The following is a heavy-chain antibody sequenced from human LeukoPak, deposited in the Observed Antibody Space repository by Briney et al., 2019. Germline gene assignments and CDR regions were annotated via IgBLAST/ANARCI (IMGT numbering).Heavy chain of an antibody. V-gene: IGHV3-23*01. CDR2: ISGSGGST. CDR3: ATSSGYRNYFDY. CDR1: GFTFSSYA. J-gene: IGHJ4*02. D-gene: IGHD3-22*01. Sequence: GGSLRLSCAASGFTFSSYAMSWVRQAPGKGLEWVSAISGSGGSTYYADSVKGRFTISRDNSENTLYPQMNSLRAEDTAVYYCATSSGYRNYFDYWGQGTLVTVSS.